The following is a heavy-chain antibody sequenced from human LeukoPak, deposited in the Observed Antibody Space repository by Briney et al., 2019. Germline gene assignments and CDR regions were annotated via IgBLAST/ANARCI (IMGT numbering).Heavy chain of an antibody. J-gene: IGHJ4*02. Sequence: PGGSLRLSCAASGFTFDDYGMSWVRQAPGKGLEWVSGITWNGATTGFADSVKGRFTISRDIAKNSLYLHMNSLRAEDTALYSCARDRSYGAFDYWGQGTPVTVS. V-gene: IGHV3-20*04. CDR2: ITWNGATT. D-gene: IGHD1-26*01. CDR1: GFTFDDYG. CDR3: ARDRSYGAFDY.